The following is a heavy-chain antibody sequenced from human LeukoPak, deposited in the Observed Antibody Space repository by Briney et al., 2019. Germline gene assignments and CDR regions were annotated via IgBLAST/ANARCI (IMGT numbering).Heavy chain of an antibody. V-gene: IGHV4-59*01. CDR1: GGSISSYY. J-gene: IGHJ5*02. D-gene: IGHD6-13*01. CDR3: ARGRRAAAGTGWFDP. Sequence: SETLSLTCTVSGGSISSYYWSWIRQPPGKGLEWIGYIYYSGSTNYSPSLKSRVTVSVDTSKNQFSLKLSSVTAADTAVYYCARGRRAAAGTGWFDPWGQGTLVTVSS. CDR2: IYYSGST.